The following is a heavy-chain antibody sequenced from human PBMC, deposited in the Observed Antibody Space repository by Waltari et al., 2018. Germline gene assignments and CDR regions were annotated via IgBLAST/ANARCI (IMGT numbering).Heavy chain of an antibody. CDR2: IYWNDDK. Sequence: QITLKESGPTLAKPTQTLTLTCTFAGFSLSASGVVVGWFRQPPRKALEWLALIYWNDDKRYSPSLKSRLTITKDTSKNQVVLTMTNMDPVDTATYYCAHRLLEISFGYFDYWGQGTLVTVSS. D-gene: IGHD3-10*01. V-gene: IGHV2-5*01. J-gene: IGHJ4*02. CDR3: AHRLLEISFGYFDY. CDR1: GFSLSASGVV.